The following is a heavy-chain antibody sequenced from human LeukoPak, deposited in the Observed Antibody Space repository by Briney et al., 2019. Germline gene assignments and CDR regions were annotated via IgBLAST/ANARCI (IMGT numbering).Heavy chain of an antibody. Sequence: PGGSLRLSCAASGFTFSNYDVSWVRQAPGKGLEWVAVISYDGSNKYYADSVKGRFTISRDNSKNTLYLQMNSLRAEDTAVYYCARHSSSSFIAYYGMDVWGQGTTVTVSS. D-gene: IGHD6-6*01. J-gene: IGHJ6*02. CDR2: ISYDGSNK. CDR3: ARHSSSSFIAYYGMDV. V-gene: IGHV3-30*03. CDR1: GFTFSNYD.